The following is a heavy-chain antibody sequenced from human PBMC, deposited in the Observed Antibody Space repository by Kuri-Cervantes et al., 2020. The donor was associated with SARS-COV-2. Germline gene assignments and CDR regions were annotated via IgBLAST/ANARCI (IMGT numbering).Heavy chain of an antibody. CDR1: GFTVSSNY. CDR2: IYSGGST. D-gene: IGHD3-10*01. Sequence: GESLKISCAASGFTVSSNYMRWVRQAPGKGLEWVSVIYSGGSTYYADSVKGRFTISRDNSKNTLYLQMNSLRAEDTAVYYCSKPGITMVRGVIYWFDPWGQGTLVTVSS. CDR3: SKPGITMVRGVIYWFDP. V-gene: IGHV3-53*01. J-gene: IGHJ5*02.